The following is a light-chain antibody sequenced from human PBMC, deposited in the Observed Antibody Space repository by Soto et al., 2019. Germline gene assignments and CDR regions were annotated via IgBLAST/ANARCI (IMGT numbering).Light chain of an antibody. J-gene: IGKJ1*01. CDR3: QQYNNWPRT. CDR2: DAS. Sequence: ENVMSLSLATLSLSPRERATLSCRASQSVSSYLAWYQQKPGQSPRLLIYDASKRATGIPARFSGSGSGTEFTLTITSLQSEDFAVYYCQQYNNWPRTFCQGGNVDIK. V-gene: IGKV3D-15*01. CDR1: QSVSSY.